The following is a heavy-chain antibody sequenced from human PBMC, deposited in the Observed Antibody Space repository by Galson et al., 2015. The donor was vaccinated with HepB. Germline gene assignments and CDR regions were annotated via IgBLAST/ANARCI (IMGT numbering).Heavy chain of an antibody. V-gene: IGHV3-23*01. CDR2: IGDSGANK. D-gene: IGHD5-24*01. Sequence: SLRLSCAASGFTFSTYAMNWIRQAPGKGLEWVSIIGDSGANKLYADSVKGRFTVSRDNSRHTLFLQMNSLRAEDTAVYYCAKDRVTGDGYNDIDYWGQGTLVTVSS. CDR1: GFTFSTYA. CDR3: AKDRVTGDGYNDIDY. J-gene: IGHJ4*02.